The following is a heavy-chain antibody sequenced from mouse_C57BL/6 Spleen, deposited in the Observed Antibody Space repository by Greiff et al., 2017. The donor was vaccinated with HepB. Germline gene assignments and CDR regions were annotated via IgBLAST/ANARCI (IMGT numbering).Heavy chain of an antibody. V-gene: IGHV2-2*01. CDR3: ARGGDYDYLFDY. J-gene: IGHJ2*01. Sequence: VQLQQSGPGLVQPSQSLSITCTVSGFSLTSYGVHWVRQSPGKGLEWLGVIWSGGSTDYNAAFISRLSISKDNSKSQVFFKMNSLQADDTAIYYCARGGDYDYLFDYWGQGTTLTVSS. D-gene: IGHD2-4*01. CDR2: IWSGGST. CDR1: GFSLTSYG.